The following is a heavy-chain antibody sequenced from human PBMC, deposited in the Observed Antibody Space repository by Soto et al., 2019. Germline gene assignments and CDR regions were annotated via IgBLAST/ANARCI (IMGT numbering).Heavy chain of an antibody. CDR1: GGTFSRYA. D-gene: IGHD1-26*01. J-gene: IGHJ5*01. V-gene: IGHV1-69*13. Sequence: SVKVSCKASGGTFSRYAISWVRQAPGQGLEWMGGIIPIFGTANYAQKFQGRVTITADESTSTAYMELSSLRFEDTAVYYCARAIVGPTTTGWLDSWGQGTLVTVSS. CDR3: ARAIVGPTTTGWLDS. CDR2: IIPIFGTA.